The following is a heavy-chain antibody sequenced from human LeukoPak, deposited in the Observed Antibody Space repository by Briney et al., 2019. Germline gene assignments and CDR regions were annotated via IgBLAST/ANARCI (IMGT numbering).Heavy chain of an antibody. CDR2: IHYGGTV. V-gene: IGHV4-39*07. CDR1: HGSISGTPYY. D-gene: IGHD2-21*02. Sequence: PSETLSLTCILSHGSISGTPYYWGWFRHSPGKGPEWIGNIHYGGTVYYNPSLKSSVTSSVDPSKNQISLNLYSVAAADTALYFCARVTRYDASRDYWYMDVWGKGTTVTVSS. CDR3: ARVTRYDASRDYWYMDV. J-gene: IGHJ6*03.